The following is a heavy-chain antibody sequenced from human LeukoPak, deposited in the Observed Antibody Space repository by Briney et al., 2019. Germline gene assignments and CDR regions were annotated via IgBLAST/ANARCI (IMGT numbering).Heavy chain of an antibody. CDR1: GGSISSYY. V-gene: IGHV4-59*01. CDR3: VREGDGSSTSCPFDY. CDR2: IYYSGST. J-gene: IGHJ4*02. D-gene: IGHD2-2*01. Sequence: SETLSLTCTVSGGSISSYYWSWLRQPPGKGLEWIGYIYYSGSTNYNPSLKSRVTISVDTSKNQSSLKLSSVTAADTAVYYCVREGDGSSTSCPFDYWGQGTLVTVSS.